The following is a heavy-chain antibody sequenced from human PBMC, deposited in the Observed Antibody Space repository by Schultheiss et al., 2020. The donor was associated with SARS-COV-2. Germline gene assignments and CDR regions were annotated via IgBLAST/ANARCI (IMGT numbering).Heavy chain of an antibody. D-gene: IGHD5-18*01. Sequence: GGSLRLSCAASGFTFSSYAMSWVRQAPGKGLEWVGFIRSKAYGGTTEYAASVKGRFTISRDDSKSIAYLQMNSLKTEDTAVYYCTRVGGQIRSGYSYGYYYYYGMDVWGQGTTVTVSS. CDR2: IRSKAYGGTT. V-gene: IGHV3-49*04. CDR3: TRVGGQIRSGYSYGYYYYYGMDV. J-gene: IGHJ6*02. CDR1: GFTFSSYA.